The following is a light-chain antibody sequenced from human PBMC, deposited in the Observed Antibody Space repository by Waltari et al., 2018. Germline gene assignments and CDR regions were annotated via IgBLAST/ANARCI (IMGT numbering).Light chain of an antibody. CDR3: QIGGHGTWV. V-gene: IGLV4-69*01. J-gene: IGLJ3*02. CDR1: TGHSRNI. CDR2: VNSDGSH. Sequence: QLVLTKSPSASASLAASVRLTCTLRTGHSRNIIPWSQQQPEKGPRYLMKVNSDGSHSKGDEIPDRFSGSSSGAERYLTISSLQSEDEADYYCQIGGHGTWVFGGGTKLTVL.